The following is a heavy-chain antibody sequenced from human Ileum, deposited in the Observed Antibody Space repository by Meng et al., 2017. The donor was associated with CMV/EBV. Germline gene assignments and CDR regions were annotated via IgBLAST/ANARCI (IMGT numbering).Heavy chain of an antibody. Sequence: SETLSFTCTVSGGSVSSGSYYWSWIRQPPGKGLEWIGYIYYSGSTNYIPSLKSRVTISVDTSKNQFSLKLSSVTAADTAVYYCATEEAARQYAFDIWGQGTMVTVSS. CDR2: IYYSGST. D-gene: IGHD6-6*01. CDR3: ATEEAARQYAFDI. J-gene: IGHJ3*02. CDR1: GGSVSSGSYY. V-gene: IGHV4-61*01.